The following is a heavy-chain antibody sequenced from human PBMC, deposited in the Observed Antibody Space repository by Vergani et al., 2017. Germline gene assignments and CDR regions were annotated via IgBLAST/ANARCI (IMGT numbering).Heavy chain of an antibody. Sequence: QAQLGQSDSEVKKPGDSVTLSCKTSGYTFVNHPITWVRQAPGQGLEWMGWISPYNHKTLYSQKVEGRVNMTSDTSSSTVFLELRRLASDDTAIYYCARSQMVTNDFDLWGRGTLVTVSS. V-gene: IGHV1-18*04. CDR1: GYTFVNHP. D-gene: IGHD2-21*02. CDR3: ARSQMVTNDFDL. J-gene: IGHJ4*02. CDR2: ISPYNHKT.